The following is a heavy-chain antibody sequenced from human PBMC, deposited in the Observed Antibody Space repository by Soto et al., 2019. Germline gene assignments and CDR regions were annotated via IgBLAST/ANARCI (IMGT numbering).Heavy chain of an antibody. CDR1: GYTFTSYG. D-gene: IGHD3-10*01. V-gene: IGHV1-18*01. Sequence: QVQLVQSGAEVKKPGASVKVSCKASGYTFTSYGISWVRQAPGQGLEWMGWISAYNGNTNYAQKLQGRVTMTTDTSTSTAYRGMRSLRTDDTAVYYCARVGMVRGGMGDYYYYSGMDVWGQGTTVTVSS. CDR3: ARVGMVRGGMGDYYYYSGMDV. CDR2: ISAYNGNT. J-gene: IGHJ6*02.